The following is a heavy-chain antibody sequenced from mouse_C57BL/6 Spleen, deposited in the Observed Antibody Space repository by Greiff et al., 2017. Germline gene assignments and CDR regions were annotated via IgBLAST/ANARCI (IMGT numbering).Heavy chain of an antibody. D-gene: IGHD3-3*01. CDR1: GFTFSDYG. J-gene: IGHJ1*03. CDR3: ARDRDWKYFDV. CDR2: ISSGSSTI. V-gene: IGHV5-17*01. Sequence: EVMLVESGGGLVKPGGSLKLSCAASGFTFSDYGMHWVRQAPEKGLEWVAYISSGSSTIYYADTVKGRFTISRDNAKNTLFLQMTSVRSEDTAMYYCARDRDWKYFDVWGTGTTVTVSS.